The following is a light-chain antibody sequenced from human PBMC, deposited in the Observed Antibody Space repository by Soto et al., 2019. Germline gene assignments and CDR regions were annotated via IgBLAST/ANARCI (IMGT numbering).Light chain of an antibody. V-gene: IGKV3-20*01. J-gene: IGKJ1*01. CDR3: QQYISSPLT. CDR2: GAS. CDR1: QTVSNNY. Sequence: EIVLTQSPGTLSLSPGGRATLSCRASQTVSNNYLAWYQQKPGQAPRLVIYGASNRATGIPDRFSASGSGTDFTLTISRLEPEDFAVYYCQQYISSPLTFGQGTKVDI.